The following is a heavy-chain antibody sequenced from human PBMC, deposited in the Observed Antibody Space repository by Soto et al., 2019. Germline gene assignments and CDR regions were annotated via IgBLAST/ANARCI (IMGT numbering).Heavy chain of an antibody. CDR3: AGANSYLYYFDY. CDR1: GLCLSSYE. D-gene: IGHD5-18*01. J-gene: IGHJ4*02. CDR2: ISSSGSTI. Sequence: GFLRLSWAAAGLCLSSYEMTWVRQAPGKGLEWVSYISSSGSTIYYADSVKGRFTISRDNAKNSLYLQMNSLRAEDTAVYYCAGANSYLYYFDYWGQGTLVTVSS. V-gene: IGHV3-48*03.